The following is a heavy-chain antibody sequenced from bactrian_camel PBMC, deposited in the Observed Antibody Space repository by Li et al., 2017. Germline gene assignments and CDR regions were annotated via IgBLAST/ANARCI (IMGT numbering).Heavy chain of an antibody. CDR3: AEGRGSRGEHCYSLNY. V-gene: IGHV3S53*01. Sequence: HVQLVESGGGSVQAGGSLRLSCVASGYTNSRNCMGWFRQAPGKEREGVATIDSAGDTNYADSVVGRFTVSRDNVKNILYLQMDKLTPDDTATYYCAEGRGSRGEHCYSLNYWGQGTQVTVS. D-gene: IGHD6*01. J-gene: IGHJ4*01. CDR1: GYTNSRNC. CDR2: IDSAGDT.